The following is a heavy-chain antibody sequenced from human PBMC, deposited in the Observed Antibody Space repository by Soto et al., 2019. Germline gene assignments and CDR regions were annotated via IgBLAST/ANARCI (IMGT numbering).Heavy chain of an antibody. J-gene: IGHJ4*02. CDR2: MNPNSGNT. V-gene: IGHV1-8*01. D-gene: IGHD1-26*01. CDR3: ARDTSGSYRLDY. Sequence: QVQLVQSGAEVKKPGASVKVSCKASGYTFTSYDINWVRQATGQGLEWMGWMNPNSGNTGYAQKFQGRVTMTSNTSITTAYMGLSSLRSGYTAVYYCARDTSGSYRLDYWGQGPLVTVSS. CDR1: GYTFTSYD.